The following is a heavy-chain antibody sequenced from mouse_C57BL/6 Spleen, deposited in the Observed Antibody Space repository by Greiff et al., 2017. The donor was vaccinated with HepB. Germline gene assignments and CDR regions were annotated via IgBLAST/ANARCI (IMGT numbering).Heavy chain of an antibody. Sequence: VQLQQPGAELVKPGASVKLSCKASGYTFTSYWMHWVKQRPGQGLEWIGMIHPNSGSTNYNEKFKSKATLTVDKSSSTAYMQLSSLTSEDSAVYYCAITISIYYYGSSSYYYAMDYWGQGTSVTVSS. D-gene: IGHD1-1*01. CDR2: IHPNSGST. CDR1: GYTFTSYW. V-gene: IGHV1-64*01. J-gene: IGHJ4*01. CDR3: AITISIYYYGSSSYYYAMDY.